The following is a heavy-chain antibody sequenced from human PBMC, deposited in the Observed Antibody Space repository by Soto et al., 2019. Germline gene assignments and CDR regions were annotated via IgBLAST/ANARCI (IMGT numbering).Heavy chain of an antibody. Sequence: ESGGGLVKPGGSLRLSCAASGFSFSNAWMNWVRQAPGKGLEWVGRIKRKIDGEATDYAGPVKGRFTVFRDDSKSALYLQMNSLKGDDTAVYYCTTGSVEGVGGQGTTVTVS. D-gene: IGHD2-15*01. CDR3: TTGSVEGV. V-gene: IGHV3-15*07. J-gene: IGHJ6*02. CDR2: IKRKIDGEAT. CDR1: GFSFSNAW.